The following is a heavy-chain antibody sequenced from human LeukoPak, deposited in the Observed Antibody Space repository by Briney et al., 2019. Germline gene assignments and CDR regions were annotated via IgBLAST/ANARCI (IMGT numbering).Heavy chain of an antibody. CDR2: ISGSGGST. CDR3: ASGRGVEMATIFNY. CDR1: GFTFSTYA. J-gene: IGHJ4*02. D-gene: IGHD5-24*01. V-gene: IGHV3-23*01. Sequence: GGSLRLSCAASGFTFSTYAMSWVRQVPGKGLEWVSAISGSGGSTYYADSVKGRFTISRDNSKNTLYLQMNSLRAEDTAVYYCASGRGVEMATIFNYWGQGTLVTVSS.